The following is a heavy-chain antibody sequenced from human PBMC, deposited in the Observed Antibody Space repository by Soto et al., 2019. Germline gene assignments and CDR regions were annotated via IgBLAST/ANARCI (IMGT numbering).Heavy chain of an antibody. CDR3: ARRGADRSGYYSF. D-gene: IGHD3-22*01. V-gene: IGHV4-59*01. CDR2: IYYSGST. Sequence: PSETLSLTCTVSGGSMTSYYWSWLRQPPGKGLEWIGYIYYSGSTDYNPSLKRRLTISVDSSKNQFSLRLSSVTAADTAVYYCARRGADRSGYYSFWGQGTLVTVS. J-gene: IGHJ1*01. CDR1: GGSMTSYY.